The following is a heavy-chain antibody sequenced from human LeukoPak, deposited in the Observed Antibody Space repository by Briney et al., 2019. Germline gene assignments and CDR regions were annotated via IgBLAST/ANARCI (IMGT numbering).Heavy chain of an antibody. V-gene: IGHV3-7*01. Sequence: GGSLRLSCAASGFTFSSYWMSWVRQAPGKGLEWVANIKQDGSEKYYVDSVKGRFTISRDNAKNSLYLQMNSLRAEDTAVYYCAKEGAYPIITYDSWGQGTLVTVSS. CDR3: AKEGAYPIITYDS. J-gene: IGHJ5*01. CDR1: GFTFSSYW. D-gene: IGHD3-10*01. CDR2: IKQDGSEK.